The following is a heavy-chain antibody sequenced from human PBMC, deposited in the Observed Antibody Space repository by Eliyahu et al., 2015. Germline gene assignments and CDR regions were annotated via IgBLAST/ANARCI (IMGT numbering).Heavy chain of an antibody. CDR2: ISHNGDTK. CDR3: AKLAHTSTDDY. Sequence: QVQLVESGGGMVHPGNSLRLSCEASXFTFRXYGMHWVRQAPGKGLXWVXLISHNGDTKHYADSVMGRFTISRDNSQNTVYLQMDSLRPEDSAVYYCAKLAHTSTDDYWGQGTLVTVSS. D-gene: IGHD3-3*02. J-gene: IGHJ4*02. CDR1: XFTFRXYG. V-gene: IGHV3-30*18.